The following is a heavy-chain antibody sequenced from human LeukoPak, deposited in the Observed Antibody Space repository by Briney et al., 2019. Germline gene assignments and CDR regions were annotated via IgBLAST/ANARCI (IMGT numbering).Heavy chain of an antibody. CDR2: IYYSGST. J-gene: IGHJ4*02. Sequence: PSETLSLTCTVSGGSISSSSYYWGWIRQPPGKGLEWLGSIYYSGSTYYNPSLKSRVPISVDTSKNQFSLKLSSVTAADTAVYYCARFAYCGGHCWYYFDYWGQGSLVTVSS. V-gene: IGHV4-39*07. D-gene: IGHD2-21*02. CDR1: GGSISSSSYY. CDR3: ARFAYCGGHCWYYFDY.